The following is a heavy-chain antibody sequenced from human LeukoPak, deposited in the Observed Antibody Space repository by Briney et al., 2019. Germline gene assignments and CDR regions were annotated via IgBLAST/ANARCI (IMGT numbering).Heavy chain of an antibody. D-gene: IGHD3-3*01. Sequence: SETLSLTCTVSGGSITSSSHYWGWIRQPPGKGLEWIGSIYYSGDTYYNPSLKSRVTMSVDTSKNQFSLKLSSVTAADTAVYYCARDSSITIFGVVSKLWFDPWGQGTLVTVSS. CDR2: IYYSGDT. CDR3: ARDSSITIFGVVSKLWFDP. CDR1: GGSITSSSHY. V-gene: IGHV4-39*07. J-gene: IGHJ5*02.